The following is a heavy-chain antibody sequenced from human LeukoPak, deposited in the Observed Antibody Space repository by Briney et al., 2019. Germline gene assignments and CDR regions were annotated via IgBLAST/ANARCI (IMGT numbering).Heavy chain of an antibody. CDR2: IYSGGST. V-gene: IGHV3-66*01. Sequence: GGSLRLSCAASGFTFSDYEMNWVRQAPGKGLEWVSVIYSGGSTYYADSVKGRFTISRDNSKNTLYLQMNSLRAEDTAVYYCAGDRRGYYYGSGALDYWGQGTLVTVSS. D-gene: IGHD3-10*01. J-gene: IGHJ4*02. CDR1: GFTFSDYE. CDR3: AGDRRGYYYGSGALDY.